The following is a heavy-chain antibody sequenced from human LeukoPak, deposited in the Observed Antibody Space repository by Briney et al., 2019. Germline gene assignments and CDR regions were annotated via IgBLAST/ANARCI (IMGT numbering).Heavy chain of an antibody. D-gene: IGHD3-22*01. CDR2: THYSGTG. CDR1: GGPIIASY. Sequence: SETLSLTCAVSGGPIIASYWSWIRQPPGKGLEWIGYTHYSGTGNYDPSLKSRVTISIDTSKNRFSLRLTSVTAADTAVYYCARVRFYDTTGYSTSYYLDYWGQGALVTVSS. V-gene: IGHV4-59*01. J-gene: IGHJ4*02. CDR3: ARVRFYDTTGYSTSYYLDY.